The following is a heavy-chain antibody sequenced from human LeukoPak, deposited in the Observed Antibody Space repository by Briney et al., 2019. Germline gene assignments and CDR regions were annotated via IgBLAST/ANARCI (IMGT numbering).Heavy chain of an antibody. Sequence: PSQTLSLTCTVSGGSISSGDYYWSWIRQPPGKGLEWIGYIYYSGSTYYNPSLKSRVTISVDTSKNQFSLKLSSVTAADTAVYYCARLKTYYYGSGSYYLFDYWGQGTRVTVSS. CDR2: IYYSGST. D-gene: IGHD3-10*01. V-gene: IGHV4-30-4*08. CDR1: GGSISSGDYY. CDR3: ARLKTYYYGSGSYYLFDY. J-gene: IGHJ4*02.